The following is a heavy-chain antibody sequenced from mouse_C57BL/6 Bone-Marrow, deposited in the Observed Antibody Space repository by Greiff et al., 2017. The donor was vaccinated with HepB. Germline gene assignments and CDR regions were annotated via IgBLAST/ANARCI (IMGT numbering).Heavy chain of an antibody. Sequence: QVQLQQPGAELVMPGASVKLSCKASGYTFTSYWMHWVKQRPGQGLEWIGEIDPSDSYTNYNQKFKGKSTLTVDKSSSTAYMQLSSLTSEDSAVYYCARGPRYDDWGTGTTVTLSS. D-gene: IGHD2-12*01. J-gene: IGHJ1*03. CDR3: ARGPRYDD. V-gene: IGHV1-69*01. CDR2: IDPSDSYT. CDR1: GYTFTSYW.